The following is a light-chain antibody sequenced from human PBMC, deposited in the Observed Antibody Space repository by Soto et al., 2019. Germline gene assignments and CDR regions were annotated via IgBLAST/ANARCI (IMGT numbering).Light chain of an antibody. Sequence: QSVLTQPASVSGSLGQSITISCTGTGSDVGSYKYVSWYQQHPGKAPQLIIFEVSNRPSGVSDRFSGSKSGNTASLTISGLQAEDEADYFCSSYTSISSLGIFGTGTKLTVL. CDR2: EVS. CDR3: SSYTSISSLGI. J-gene: IGLJ1*01. V-gene: IGLV2-14*01. CDR1: GSDVGSYKY.